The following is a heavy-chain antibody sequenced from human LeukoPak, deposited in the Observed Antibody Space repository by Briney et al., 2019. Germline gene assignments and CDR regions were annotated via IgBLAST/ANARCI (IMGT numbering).Heavy chain of an antibody. CDR1: GFIFSDYG. D-gene: IGHD3-22*01. CDR2: ISYDGTNT. Sequence: PGGSLRLSCAASGFIFSDYGMDWVRQAPGKGLEWLAVISYDGTNTRYADSVKGRFTISRDNSKNTLYLQMNSLRAEDTAVYYCAKDPTSSGYYLRYFDYWGQGTLVTVSS. CDR3: AKDPTSSGYYLRYFDY. V-gene: IGHV3-30*18. J-gene: IGHJ4*02.